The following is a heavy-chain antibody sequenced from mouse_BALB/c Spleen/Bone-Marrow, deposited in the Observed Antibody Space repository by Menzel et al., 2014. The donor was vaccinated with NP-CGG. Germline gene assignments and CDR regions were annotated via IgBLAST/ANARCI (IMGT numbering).Heavy chain of an antibody. J-gene: IGHJ3*01. V-gene: IGHV5-6-3*01. D-gene: IGHD1-1*02. CDR1: GFTFSSYG. Sequence: EAQRVEPGGGFVQPGGSLKLSCAASGFTFSSYGISCVRQTPDKRLELGATINSNGGSTYYPDSVNGRFTISRDNAKNTLYLQMSSLKPEDTTKYYCAKDRGGYGSPRSWAYWGHGTLVTGAA. CDR3: AKDRGGYGSPRSWAY. CDR2: INSNGGST.